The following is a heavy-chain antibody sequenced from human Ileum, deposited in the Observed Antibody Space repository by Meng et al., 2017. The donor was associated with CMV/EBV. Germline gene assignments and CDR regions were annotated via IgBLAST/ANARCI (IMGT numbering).Heavy chain of an antibody. J-gene: IGHJ4*02. CDR2: IYNSGKT. CDR3: ARGRVAQDY. Sequence: QVQLQESGPGLVKPSEPLSLFCSVSGDSITTGNSYWSWIRQAPGKDMEWIGYIYNSGKTDCNPSLKSRVTISIDTSKNQFSLKLTSVTAADTAVYYCARGRVAQDYWGQGTLVTVSS. V-gene: IGHV4-30-4*01. CDR1: GDSITTGNSY.